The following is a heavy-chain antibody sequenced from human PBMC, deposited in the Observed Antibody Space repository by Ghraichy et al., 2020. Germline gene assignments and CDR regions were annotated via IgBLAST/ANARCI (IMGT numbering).Heavy chain of an antibody. V-gene: IGHV4-59*01. CDR3: AREGLPPCHDSSGLGCYGMDV. D-gene: IGHD3-22*01. J-gene: IGHJ6*02. CDR2: IYYSGST. Sequence: SQTLSLTCTVSGGSISSYYWSWIRQPPGKGLEWIGYIYYSGSTNYNPSLKSRVTISVDTSKNQFSLKLSSVTAADPAVYYGAREGLPPCHDSSGLGCYGMDVWGQGTTVTVSS. CDR1: GGSISSYY.